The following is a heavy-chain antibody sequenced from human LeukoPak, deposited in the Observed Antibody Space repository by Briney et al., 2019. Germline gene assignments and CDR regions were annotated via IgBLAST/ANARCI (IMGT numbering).Heavy chain of an antibody. CDR3: ARDPILDRGDAFDI. CDR2: ISSSSSYI. J-gene: IGHJ3*02. Sequence: GRSLRLSCAASGFPFSSFAMHWVRQAPGKGLEWVSSISSSSSYIYYADSVKGRFTISRDNAKNSLYLQMNSLRAEDTAVYYCARDPILDRGDAFDIWGQGTMVTVSS. CDR1: GFPFSSFA. V-gene: IGHV3-21*01. D-gene: IGHD3-3*01.